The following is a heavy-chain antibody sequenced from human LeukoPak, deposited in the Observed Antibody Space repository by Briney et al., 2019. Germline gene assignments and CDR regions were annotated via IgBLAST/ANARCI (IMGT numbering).Heavy chain of an antibody. Sequence: ASVKVSCKASVGTFSSYALTWVRQAPGQGLEWMGRIIPILDIANYAQTFQGRVTITADKSTSTAYIELSSLSSEDTAVYYCARDQGVIAPPPYGLDVWGQGTTVTVSS. V-gene: IGHV1-69*04. J-gene: IGHJ6*02. D-gene: IGHD3-10*01. CDR3: ARDQGVIAPPPYGLDV. CDR1: VGTFSSYA. CDR2: IIPILDIA.